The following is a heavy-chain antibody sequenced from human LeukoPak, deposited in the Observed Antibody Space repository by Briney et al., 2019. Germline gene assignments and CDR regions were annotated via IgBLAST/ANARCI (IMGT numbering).Heavy chain of an antibody. Sequence: ASVKVSCKASGYTFTSYGISWVRQAPGQGLEWMGWISAFNGNTNYAQKLQGRVTMTTDTSTSTAYMELRSLRADDTAVYYCAIGVVVAGPFDYWGQGTLVTVSS. CDR3: AIGVVVAGPFDY. J-gene: IGHJ4*02. V-gene: IGHV1-18*01. D-gene: IGHD2-15*01. CDR1: GYTFTSYG. CDR2: ISAFNGNT.